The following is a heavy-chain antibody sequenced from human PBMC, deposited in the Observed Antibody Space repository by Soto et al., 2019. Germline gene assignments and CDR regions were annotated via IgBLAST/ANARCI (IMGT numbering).Heavy chain of an antibody. D-gene: IGHD2-2*01. V-gene: IGHV1-3*01. CDR1: GYTFTGYA. J-gene: IGHJ5*02. Sequence: ASVKVSCKASGYTFTGYAMHWVRQAPGQRLEWMGWINAGNGNTKYPQKLRGRVTMTTDTSTSTAYMEVTSLRSDDSAVYYCARDYSLWTGYAEPWGQGTLVTVSS. CDR2: INAGNGNT. CDR3: ARDYSLWTGYAEP.